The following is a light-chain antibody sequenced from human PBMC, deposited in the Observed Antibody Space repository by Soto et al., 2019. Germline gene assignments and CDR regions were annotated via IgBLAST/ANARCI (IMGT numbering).Light chain of an antibody. CDR1: GATYD. CDR2: GNS. Sequence: QSVLTQPPSVSGAPGQRVSISCIGATYDVHWYQQLPGAAPKLLIYGNSNRPSGVPDRFSASKSGTSDSLAITGLQAEDEADYYCQSYDNSLSWVFGGGTKLTVL. CDR3: QSYDNSLSWV. V-gene: IGLV1-40*01. J-gene: IGLJ3*02.